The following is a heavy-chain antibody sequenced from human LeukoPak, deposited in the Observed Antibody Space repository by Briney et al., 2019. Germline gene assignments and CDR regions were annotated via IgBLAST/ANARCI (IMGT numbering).Heavy chain of an antibody. CDR3: AKRGNTISFFDP. V-gene: IGHV3-23*01. D-gene: IGHD5-24*01. Sequence: GGSLRLSCAASGFTFSSYAMSWVRQAPGKGLEWVSEISGSGGSTYYADSVKGRFTISRDNSKNTLYLQMNSLRADDTAVYYCAKRGNTISFFDPWGQGTLVTVSS. CDR1: GFTFSSYA. J-gene: IGHJ5*02. CDR2: ISGSGGST.